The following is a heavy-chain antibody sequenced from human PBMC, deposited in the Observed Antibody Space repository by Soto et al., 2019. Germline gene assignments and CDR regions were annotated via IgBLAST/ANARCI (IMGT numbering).Heavy chain of an antibody. Sequence: EVQLLESGGGLVQPGGSLRLSCAASGFTFSSYAMSWVRQAPGKGLEWVSAISGSGGSTYYADSVKGRFTISRDNSKNTLYLQMNSLRAEDTAVYYCAKGSLLLWFGELLGEAYFDYWGQGTLVTVSS. CDR3: AKGSLLLWFGELLGEAYFDY. J-gene: IGHJ4*02. CDR2: ISGSGGST. D-gene: IGHD3-10*01. V-gene: IGHV3-23*01. CDR1: GFTFSSYA.